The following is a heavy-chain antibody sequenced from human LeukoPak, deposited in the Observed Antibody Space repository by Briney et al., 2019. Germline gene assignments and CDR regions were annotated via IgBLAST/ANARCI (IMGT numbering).Heavy chain of an antibody. CDR2: IKQDGSEK. CDR1: GFAFINYW. D-gene: IGHD6-6*01. Sequence: GGSLRLSCAGSGFAFINYWMSWVRQAPGKGLEWAANIKQDGSEKYYVDSVEGRFTISRDNAKNSLSLQMNSLRGEDTAVYFCVRALGSSSADYWGQGTLVTVSS. V-gene: IGHV3-7*01. J-gene: IGHJ4*02. CDR3: VRALGSSSADY.